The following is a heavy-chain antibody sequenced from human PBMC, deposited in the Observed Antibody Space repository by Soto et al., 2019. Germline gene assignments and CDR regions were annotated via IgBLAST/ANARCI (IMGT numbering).Heavy chain of an antibody. CDR1: GGSISSSSYY. V-gene: IGHV4-39*01. CDR2: IYYSGST. J-gene: IGHJ6*02. CDR3: ASGRNYDFWSGYYGGGGYYYYGMDV. D-gene: IGHD3-3*01. Sequence: NPSETLSLTCTVSGGSISSSSYYWGWIRQPPGKGLEWIGSIYYSGSTYYNPSLKSRVTISVDTSKNQFSLKLSSVTAADTAVYYCASGRNYDFWSGYYGGGGYYYYGMDVWGQGTTVTVSS.